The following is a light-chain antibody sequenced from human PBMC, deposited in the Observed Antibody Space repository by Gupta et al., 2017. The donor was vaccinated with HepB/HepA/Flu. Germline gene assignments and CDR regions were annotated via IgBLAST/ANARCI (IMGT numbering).Light chain of an antibody. CDR2: AAS. Sequence: DIQMTPSPSSLSASVGDRVTITCRASQGILDRLAWYQQKPGKAPKLLISAASTLQSGVPSRFSASGSGTYFTLTISSLQPEDVATYYCQKHDSAPCTFGPGTKVDIK. J-gene: IGKJ3*01. V-gene: IGKV1-27*01. CDR1: QGILDR. CDR3: QKHDSAPCT.